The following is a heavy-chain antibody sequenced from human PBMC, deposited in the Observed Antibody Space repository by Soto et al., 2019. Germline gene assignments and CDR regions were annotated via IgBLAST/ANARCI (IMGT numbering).Heavy chain of an antibody. D-gene: IGHD2-8*02. V-gene: IGHV4-4*02. Sequence: PSETPSLTCAVSGASIGSGGWWSWVRQPPGKGLEWIAEIFHDGNTNYSPSLKSRVTISVDKSQNQFSLNVYSVTAADTAVYYCARHEGWTGPDQWGQGTLVTVSS. J-gene: IGHJ5*02. CDR3: ARHEGWTGPDQ. CDR2: IFHDGNT. CDR1: GASIGSGGW.